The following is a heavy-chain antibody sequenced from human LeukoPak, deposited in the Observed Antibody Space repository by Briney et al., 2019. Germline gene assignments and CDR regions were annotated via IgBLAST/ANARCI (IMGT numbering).Heavy chain of an antibody. Sequence: GSLRLSCAASGFTFSAYRMNWVRQAPGKGLECVSYISSSSSTIFYADSVKGRFTISRDNSKNTLYLQMNSLRAEDTAVYYCAKGGYQYDSSGHNYFDYWGQGTLVTVSS. CDR1: GFTFSAYR. CDR3: AKGGYQYDSSGHNYFDY. D-gene: IGHD3-22*01. J-gene: IGHJ4*02. V-gene: IGHV3-48*01. CDR2: ISSSSSTI.